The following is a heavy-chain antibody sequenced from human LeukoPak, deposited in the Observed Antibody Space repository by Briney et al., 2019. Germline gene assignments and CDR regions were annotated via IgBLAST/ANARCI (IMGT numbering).Heavy chain of an antibody. J-gene: IGHJ4*02. D-gene: IGHD3-10*01. CDR3: ARQGLATMIRGVIPY. CDR1: GGSVSSGSYY. Sequence: SETLSLTCTVSGGSVSSGSYYWSWIRQPPGKGLEWIGYIYYSGITNYNPSLKSRVTISVDTSKNQFSLKLSSVTAADTAVYFCARQGLATMIRGVIPYWGQGTLVTVSS. CDR2: IYYSGIT. V-gene: IGHV4-61*01.